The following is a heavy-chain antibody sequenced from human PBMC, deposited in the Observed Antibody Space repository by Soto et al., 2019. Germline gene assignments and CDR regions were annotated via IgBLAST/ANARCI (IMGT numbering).Heavy chain of an antibody. D-gene: IGHD1-26*01. V-gene: IGHV1-3*01. CDR1: GYIFTSYV. J-gene: IGHJ4*02. CDR2: INAGNGNT. Sequence: ASVKVSCKASGYIFTSYVTHWVRQAPGQRLEWMGWINAGNGNTKYSPKYQGRVTITRDTSASAAHMDLSSLTSEDTAVYFCARGNPELDYWGQGTVVTV. CDR3: ARGNPELDY.